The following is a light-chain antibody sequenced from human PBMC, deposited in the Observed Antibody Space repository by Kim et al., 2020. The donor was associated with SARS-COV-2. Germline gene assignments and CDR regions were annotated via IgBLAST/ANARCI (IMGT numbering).Light chain of an antibody. CDR1: RSNIGSNY. CDR2: KNS. V-gene: IGLV1-47*01. Sequence: QSVLTQPPSASGTPGQRVTISCSGSRSNIGSNYIYWYQHLPGTAPKLLIYKNSQRPSGVPDRFSGSKSGTSASLAISGLRSEDEAYYYCAAWDDSLSVLFGGGTQLTVL. CDR3: AAWDDSLSVL. J-gene: IGLJ2*01.